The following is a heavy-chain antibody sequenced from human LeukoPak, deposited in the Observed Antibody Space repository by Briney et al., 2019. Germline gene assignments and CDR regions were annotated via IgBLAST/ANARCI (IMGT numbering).Heavy chain of an antibody. CDR3: ARDGYYDSSGYYYTDAFDI. V-gene: IGHV3-21*01. J-gene: IGHJ3*02. D-gene: IGHD3-22*01. Sequence: PGGSLRLSCAASGFTFSSYSMNWVRQAPGKGLEWVSSISSSRSYIYYADSVKGRFTISRDNAKNSLYLQMNSLRAEDTAVYYCARDGYYDSSGYYYTDAFDIWGQGTMVTVSS. CDR1: GFTFSSYS. CDR2: ISSSRSYI.